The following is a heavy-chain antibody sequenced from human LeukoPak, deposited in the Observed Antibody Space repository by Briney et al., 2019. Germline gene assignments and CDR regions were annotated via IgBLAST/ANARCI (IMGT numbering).Heavy chain of an antibody. CDR1: GYTFTSYG. V-gene: IGHV1-18*01. CDR2: ISAYNGNT. J-gene: IGHJ5*02. Sequence: GSVKVSCKASGYTFTSYGISWVRQAPGQGLEWMGWISAYNGNTNYAQKLQGRVTMTTATSTSTAYMELRSLRSDDTAVYYCARVPHTPLMDNYYSIGWFDPWGQGTLGTVS. CDR3: ARVPHTPLMDNYYSIGWFDP. D-gene: IGHD2-8*01.